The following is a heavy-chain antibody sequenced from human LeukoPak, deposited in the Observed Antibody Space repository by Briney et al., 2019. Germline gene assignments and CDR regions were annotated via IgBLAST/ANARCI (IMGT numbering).Heavy chain of an antibody. D-gene: IGHD3-16*02. CDR3: ARDHYDYVWGSYRQLGNDY. J-gene: IGHJ4*02. CDR2: IKQDGSEK. V-gene: IGHV3-7*01. Sequence: PGGSLRLSCAVSGFTFSSYWMSWVRQAPGKGLEWVANIKQDGSEKYYVDSVKGRFTISRDNAKNSLYLQMNSLRAEDTAVYYCARDHYDYVWGSYRQLGNDYWGQGTLVTVSS. CDR1: GFTFSSYW.